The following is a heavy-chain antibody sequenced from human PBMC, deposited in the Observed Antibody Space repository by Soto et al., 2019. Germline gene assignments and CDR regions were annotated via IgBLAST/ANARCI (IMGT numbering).Heavy chain of an antibody. CDR1: GGFISSYY. V-gene: IGHV4-59*01. Sequence: SETLSLTCTVSGGFISSYYWSWIRQPPGKGLEWIGYIYYSGSTNYNPSLKSRVTISVDTSKNQFSLKLSSVTAADTAVYYCARAPHPKSPLEPFDYWGQGTLVTVSS. D-gene: IGHD1-1*01. CDR2: IYYSGST. CDR3: ARAPHPKSPLEPFDY. J-gene: IGHJ4*02.